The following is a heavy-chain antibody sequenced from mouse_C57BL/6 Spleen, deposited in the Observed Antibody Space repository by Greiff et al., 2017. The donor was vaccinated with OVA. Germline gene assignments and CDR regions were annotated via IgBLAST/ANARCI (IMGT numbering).Heavy chain of an antibody. J-gene: IGHJ4*01. CDR1: GYAFTNYL. Sequence: VQLQQSGAELVRPGTSVKVSCKASGYAFTNYLIEWVKQRPGQGLEWIGVINPGSGGTNYNEKFKGQATLTADTSSSTAYMQLSSLTSEDAAVYFCARSDITTVEDAMDYWGQGTSVTVSS. CDR2: INPGSGGT. CDR3: ARSDITTVEDAMDY. V-gene: IGHV1-54*01. D-gene: IGHD1-1*01.